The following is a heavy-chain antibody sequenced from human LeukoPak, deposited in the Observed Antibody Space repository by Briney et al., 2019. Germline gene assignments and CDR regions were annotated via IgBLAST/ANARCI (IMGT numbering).Heavy chain of an antibody. CDR2: INTNTGNP. D-gene: IGHD3-22*01. Sequence: GASVRVSCKASGYTFSGYAMNWVRQAPGQGLEWMGWINTNTGNPTYVQGFTGRFVFSRDTSVSTAYLQIFSLKAEDTAVYYCARDPRSGHYVDYWGQGTLVTVSS. V-gene: IGHV7-4-1*01. CDR3: ARDPRSGHYVDY. CDR1: GYTFSGYA. J-gene: IGHJ4*02.